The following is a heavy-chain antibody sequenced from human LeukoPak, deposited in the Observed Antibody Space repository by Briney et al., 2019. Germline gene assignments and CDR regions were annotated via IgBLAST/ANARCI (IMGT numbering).Heavy chain of an antibody. CDR1: GFTFSSYA. CDR2: ISYDGSNK. V-gene: IGHV3-30-3*01. D-gene: IGHD3-10*01. J-gene: IGHJ4*02. Sequence: PGGSLRLSCAASGFTFSSYAMHWVRQAPGKGLEWVAVISYDGSNKYYADSVKGRFTISRDNSKNTLYLQMNSLRAEDTAVYYCARDTYYYGSGSQYWGQGTLVTVSS. CDR3: ARDTYYYGSGSQY.